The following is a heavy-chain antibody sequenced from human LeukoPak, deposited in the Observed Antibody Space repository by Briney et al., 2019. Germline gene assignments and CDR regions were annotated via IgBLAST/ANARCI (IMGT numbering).Heavy chain of an antibody. Sequence: SETLSLTCTVSGGSISSSDFNWGWIRQPPGKGLEWIGVISYSGSTYYNPSLKSRVTISVDTSKNQFSLKLSSVTAADTAVYYCARESSRPPHYYGVDAFDIWGQGTMVTVSS. CDR2: ISYSGST. J-gene: IGHJ3*02. V-gene: IGHV4-39*07. CDR3: ARESSRPPHYYGVDAFDI. D-gene: IGHD4-17*01. CDR1: GGSISSSDFN.